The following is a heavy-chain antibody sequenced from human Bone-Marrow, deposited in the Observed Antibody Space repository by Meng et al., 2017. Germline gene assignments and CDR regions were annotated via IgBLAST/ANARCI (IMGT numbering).Heavy chain of an antibody. CDR1: GFTFNSYS. V-gene: IGHV3-7*01. D-gene: IGHD3-22*01. CDR2: IKHDGSEQ. Sequence: GESLKIPCLVSGFTFNSYSMKWVRQAPGRGLEWVATIKHDGSEQYSVDSVKGRVTISRDNAKNSLYLQMNSLRAEDTAVYYCAREQYYYDSSGYFGAFDIWGQGTMVTVSS. J-gene: IGHJ3*02. CDR3: AREQYYYDSSGYFGAFDI.